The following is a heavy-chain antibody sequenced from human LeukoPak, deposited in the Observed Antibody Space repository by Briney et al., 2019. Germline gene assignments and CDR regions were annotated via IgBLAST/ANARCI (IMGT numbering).Heavy chain of an antibody. V-gene: IGHV1-69*05. CDR3: ARNHADIVVVPAADVPDYYYMDV. D-gene: IGHD2-2*01. J-gene: IGHJ6*03. Sequence: SVKVSCKASGGTFSSYAISWVRQAPGQGLEWMGGIIPIFGTANYAQKFQGRVTITTDASTSTAYMELSSLRSEDTAVYYCARNHADIVVVPAADVPDYYYMDVWGKGTTVTVSS. CDR1: GGTFSSYA. CDR2: IIPIFGTA.